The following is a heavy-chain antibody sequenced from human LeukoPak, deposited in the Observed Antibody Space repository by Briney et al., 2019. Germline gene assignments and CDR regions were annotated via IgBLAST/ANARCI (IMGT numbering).Heavy chain of an antibody. CDR1: GGTFSSYA. Sequence: SVKVSCKASGGTFSSYAISWVRQAPGQGLEWMGGIIPIFGTANYAQKFQGRVTITADKSTSTAYMELSSLRSEDTAVYYCASSLAVAGTGGLDPWGQGTLATVSS. CDR2: IIPIFGTA. D-gene: IGHD6-19*01. J-gene: IGHJ5*02. V-gene: IGHV1-69*06. CDR3: ASSLAVAGTGGLDP.